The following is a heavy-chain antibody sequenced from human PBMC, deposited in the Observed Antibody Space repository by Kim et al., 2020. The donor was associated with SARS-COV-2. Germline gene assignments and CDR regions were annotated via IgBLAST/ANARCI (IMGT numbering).Heavy chain of an antibody. CDR2: ISSNGGST. D-gene: IGHD6-19*01. CDR1: GFTFSSYA. Sequence: GGSLRLSCAASGFTFSSYAMHWVRQAPGKGLEYVSAISSNGGSTYYANSVKGRFTISRDNSKNTLYLQMGSLRAEDMAVYYCARAESWAGSSGLGFDYWGQGTLVTVSS. J-gene: IGHJ4*02. CDR3: ARAESWAGSSGLGFDY. V-gene: IGHV3-64*01.